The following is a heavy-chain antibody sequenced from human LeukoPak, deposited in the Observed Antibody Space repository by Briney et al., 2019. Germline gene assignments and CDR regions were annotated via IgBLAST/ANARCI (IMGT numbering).Heavy chain of an antibody. D-gene: IGHD3-3*01. CDR2: ISGSGGST. CDR1: GFTFSSYA. Sequence: GGSLRLSCAASGFTFSSYAMSWVRQAPGKGLEWVSAISGSGGSTYYADSVKGRFTISRDNSKNTLYLQMNSLRAEDTAVYYCANSLTYDFWSGYYPQEFDYWGQGTLVTVSS. J-gene: IGHJ4*02. CDR3: ANSLTYDFWSGYYPQEFDY. V-gene: IGHV3-23*01.